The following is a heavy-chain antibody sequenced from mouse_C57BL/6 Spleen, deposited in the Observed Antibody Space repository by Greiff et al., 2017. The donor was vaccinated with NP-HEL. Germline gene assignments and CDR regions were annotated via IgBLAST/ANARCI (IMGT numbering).Heavy chain of an antibody. CDR2: IRNKANGYTT. CDR3: ARYNGDGYYLFYAMDY. V-gene: IGHV7-3*01. D-gene: IGHD2-3*01. CDR1: GFTFTDYY. J-gene: IGHJ4*01. Sequence: DVMLVESGGGLVQPGGSLSLSCAASGFTFTDYYMSWVRQPPGKALEWLGFIRNKANGYTTEYSASVKGRFTISRDNSQSILYLQMNALRAEDSATYYCARYNGDGYYLFYAMDYWGQGTSVTVSS.